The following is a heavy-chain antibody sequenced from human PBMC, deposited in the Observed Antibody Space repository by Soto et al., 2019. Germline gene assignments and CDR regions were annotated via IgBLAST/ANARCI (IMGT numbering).Heavy chain of an antibody. D-gene: IGHD3-22*01. Sequence: SETLSLTCAVSGGSISSSNWWSWVRQPPGKGLEWIGEIYHSGSTNYNPSPKSRVTISVDKSKNQFSLKLSSVTAADTAVYYCARVYYYDSSGYYLGPWGQGTLVTVSS. J-gene: IGHJ5*02. CDR3: ARVYYYDSSGYYLGP. V-gene: IGHV4-4*02. CDR2: IYHSGST. CDR1: GGSISSSNW.